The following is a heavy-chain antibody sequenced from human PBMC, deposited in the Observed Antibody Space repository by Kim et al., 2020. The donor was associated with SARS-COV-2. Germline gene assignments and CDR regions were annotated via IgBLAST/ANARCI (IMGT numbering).Heavy chain of an antibody. Sequence: TKYSEKFQRRVTSTRDTSASTAYIELSSLRSEDTAMYYCAKDRSGTFIDYWGQGTLVTVSS. V-gene: IGHV1-3*01. CDR3: AKDRSGTFIDY. J-gene: IGHJ4*02. CDR2: T.